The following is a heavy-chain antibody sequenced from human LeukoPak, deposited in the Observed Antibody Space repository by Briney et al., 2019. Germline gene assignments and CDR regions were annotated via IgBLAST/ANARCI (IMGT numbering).Heavy chain of an antibody. Sequence: PSETLSLTCTVSGGSISSSGYYWGWIRQPPGKGLEWIGHIYYSGSTFYSPSLKSRVSISIDTSKNHFSLKLTSVTAADTSIYYCARHIADSYMGVWGKGTTVTVS. V-gene: IGHV4-39*01. D-gene: IGHD2-21*01. CDR2: IYYSGST. CDR3: ARHIADSYMGV. CDR1: GGSISSSGYY. J-gene: IGHJ6*03.